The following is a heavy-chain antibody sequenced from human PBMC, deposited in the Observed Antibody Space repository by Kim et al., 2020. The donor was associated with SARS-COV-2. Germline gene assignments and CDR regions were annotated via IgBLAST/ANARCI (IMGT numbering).Heavy chain of an antibody. D-gene: IGHD6-13*01. V-gene: IGHV5-51*01. Sequence: GESLKISCKGSGYSFSNYYIGWVRQMPGKGLELMGIIYTDDSDTTYSPSFQGQVTISADKSITTAFLQWTSLKASDTAMYYCAVLPGIASPDLSWFDPWGQGTLVTVSS. CDR3: AVLPGIASPDLSWFDP. J-gene: IGHJ5*02. CDR2: IYTDDSDT. CDR1: GYSFSNYY.